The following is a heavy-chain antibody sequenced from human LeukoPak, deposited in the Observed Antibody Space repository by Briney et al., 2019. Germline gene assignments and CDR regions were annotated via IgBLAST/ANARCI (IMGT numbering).Heavy chain of an antibody. J-gene: IGHJ4*02. V-gene: IGHV4-30-4*08. Sequence: SQTLSLTCTVSGGSISSGDYYWSWIRQPPEKGLEWIGYIYYSGSTYYNPSLKSRVTISIDTSKNQFSLKLSSVTAADTAVYYCARDWASSGSNQVDYWGQGTLVTVSS. CDR2: IYYSGST. D-gene: IGHD3-22*01. CDR3: ARDWASSGSNQVDY. CDR1: GGSISSGDYY.